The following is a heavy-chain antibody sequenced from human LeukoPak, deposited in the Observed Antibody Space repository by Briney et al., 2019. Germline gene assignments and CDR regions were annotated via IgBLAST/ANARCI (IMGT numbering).Heavy chain of an antibody. CDR1: GFTFSSYD. CDR3: ARGSAGPDWSPWAYYYYGMDV. J-gene: IGHJ6*02. Sequence: GGSLRLSCAASGFTFSSYDMHWVCQATGKGLEWVSAIGTAGDTYYPGSVKGRFTISRENAKNSLYLQMNSLRAGDTAVYYCARGSAGPDWSPWAYYYYGMDVWGQGTTVTVSS. CDR2: IGTAGDT. V-gene: IGHV3-13*01. D-gene: IGHD3-9*01.